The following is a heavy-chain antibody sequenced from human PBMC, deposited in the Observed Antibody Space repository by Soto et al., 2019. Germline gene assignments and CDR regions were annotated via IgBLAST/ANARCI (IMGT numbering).Heavy chain of an antibody. CDR3: VVAAQPYSFDY. CDR2: SSAYNGNT. Sequence: QVQLVQSGAEVKKPGASVKVSCKASGYTFTSYGISWVRQAPGQGLEWMGWSSAYNGNTNYAQKSPGRVTMTTDTTTSTAYMELRSLRSADTAVYSCVVAAQPYSFDYWGQGTLVTVSS. J-gene: IGHJ4*02. V-gene: IGHV1-18*01. D-gene: IGHD2-15*01. CDR1: GYTFTSYG.